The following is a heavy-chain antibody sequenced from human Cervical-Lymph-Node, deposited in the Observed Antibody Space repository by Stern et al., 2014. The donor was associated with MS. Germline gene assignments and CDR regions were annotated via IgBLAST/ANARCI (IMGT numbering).Heavy chain of an antibody. D-gene: IGHD3-3*01. V-gene: IGHV7-4-1*02. CDR1: GYTFSQQT. J-gene: IGHJ4*02. Sequence: QVQLVESGSELKKTGASVKVSCTASGYTFSQQTIHWLRPAPGPGLEWMGWIDTITGNPTYAQGFSGRYVFSLDTSVRTAYLQINSLKAEDTAVYYCARTSGRHGYFFEHWGQGTLVTVSS. CDR2: IDTITGNP. CDR3: ARTSGRHGYFFEH.